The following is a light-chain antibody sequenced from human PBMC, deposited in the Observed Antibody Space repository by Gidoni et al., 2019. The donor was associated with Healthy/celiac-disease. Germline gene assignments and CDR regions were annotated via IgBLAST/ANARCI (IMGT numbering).Light chain of an antibody. CDR2: DAS. Sequence: IQMTQSPSSLSASVGDRVTITCQASQDISNYLNWYQQKPGKAPKLLIYDASNLETGVPSRFSGSGSGTDFTFTISSLQPEDIATYYCQQYDNLPVFTFGGGTKVEIK. J-gene: IGKJ4*01. CDR3: QQYDNLPVFT. CDR1: QDISNY. V-gene: IGKV1-33*01.